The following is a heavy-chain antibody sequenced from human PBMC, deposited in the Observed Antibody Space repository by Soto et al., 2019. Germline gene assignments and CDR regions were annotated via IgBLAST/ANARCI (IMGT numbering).Heavy chain of an antibody. Sequence: SETLSLTCTVSVGSISSSSYYLGWIRQPPGKGLEWIGSIYYSGSTYYNPSLKSRVTLSVYTSKNQFSLKLSSVTAADTAVYHCASHSWTNSIAAPLDVWGQGTTVTVSS. D-gene: IGHD6-25*01. CDR1: VGSISSSSYY. CDR3: ASHSWTNSIAAPLDV. J-gene: IGHJ6*01. V-gene: IGHV4-39*01. CDR2: IYYSGST.